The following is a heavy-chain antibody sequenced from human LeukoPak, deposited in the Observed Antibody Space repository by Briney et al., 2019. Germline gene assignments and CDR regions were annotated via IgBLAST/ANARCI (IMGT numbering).Heavy chain of an antibody. D-gene: IGHD1-26*01. V-gene: IGHV3-23*01. Sequence: GGSLRLSCAASGFTFSSYAMSWVRQAPGKGLEWVSAISGSGGSTYYADSVKGRFTISRDNSKNTLYLQMNSLRAEDTAVYYCAKVGSSGSYKGNYFDYWGQGTLVTVSS. CDR2: ISGSGGST. J-gene: IGHJ4*02. CDR1: GFTFSSYA. CDR3: AKVGSSGSYKGNYFDY.